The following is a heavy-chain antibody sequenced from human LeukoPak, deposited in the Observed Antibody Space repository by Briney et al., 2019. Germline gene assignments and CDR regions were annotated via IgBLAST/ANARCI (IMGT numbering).Heavy chain of an antibody. CDR1: GGSISSSSYY. V-gene: IGHV4-39*01. J-gene: IGHJ6*03. Sequence: SETLSLTCTVSGGSISSSSYYWGWIRQPPGKGLEWIGSIYYSGSTYYNPSLKSRVTISVDTSKNPFSLKLSSVTAADPAVYYCARQRHSSSSLNFYYYYMDVWGKGTTVTVSS. CDR3: ARQRHSSSSLNFYYYYMDV. CDR2: IYYSGST. D-gene: IGHD6-6*01.